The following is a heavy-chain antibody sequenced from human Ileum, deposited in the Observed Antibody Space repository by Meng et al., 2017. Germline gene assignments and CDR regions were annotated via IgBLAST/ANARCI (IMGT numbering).Heavy chain of an antibody. Sequence: QVQLKGSGPGLVRASETLSRSCSVSGGSVRSVGYKWVWIQQPPGKGLAWIGYASTNYNPSLKSRVTISLDTSKNQFSLKLCSVTAADTAVYYCARDHWGSLDYWGQGILVTVSS. J-gene: IGHJ4*02. CDR1: GGSVRSVGYK. D-gene: IGHD7-27*01. CDR3: ARDHWGSLDY. CDR2: AST. V-gene: IGHV4-61*08.